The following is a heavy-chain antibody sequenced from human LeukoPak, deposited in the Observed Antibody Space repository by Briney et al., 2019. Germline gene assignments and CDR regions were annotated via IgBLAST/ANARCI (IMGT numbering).Heavy chain of an antibody. J-gene: IGHJ4*02. V-gene: IGHV3-43*01. CDR1: GFTFDDYT. CDR3: AKGSSISGSFEPYYFDY. D-gene: IGHD1-26*01. Sequence: QPGGSLRLSCAASGFTFDDYTMHWVRQAPGKGLEWVSLISWDGGSTYYADSVKGRFTISRDNGKNSLYLQMNSLRTEDTALYYCAKGSSISGSFEPYYFDYWGQGTLVTVSS. CDR2: ISWDGGST.